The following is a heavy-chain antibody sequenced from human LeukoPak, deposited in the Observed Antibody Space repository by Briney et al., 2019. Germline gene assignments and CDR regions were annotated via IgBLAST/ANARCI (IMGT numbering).Heavy chain of an antibody. Sequence: GGSLRLSCAASGFTFSSYAMHWVRQAPGKGLEWVAVISYDGSNKYYADSVKGRFTISRDNSKNTLYLQMNSLRAEDTAVYYCAREGLYGDYLFGAFDIWGQGTMVTVSS. CDR1: GFTFSSYA. CDR3: AREGLYGDYLFGAFDI. CDR2: ISYDGSNK. J-gene: IGHJ3*02. D-gene: IGHD4-17*01. V-gene: IGHV3-30-3*01.